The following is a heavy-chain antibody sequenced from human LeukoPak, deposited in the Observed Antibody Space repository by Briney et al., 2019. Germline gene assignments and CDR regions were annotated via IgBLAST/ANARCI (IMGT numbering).Heavy chain of an antibody. CDR2: ISSSSSTI. Sequence: GGSLRLSXAASGFTFSSYSMNWVRQAPGKGLEWVSYISSSSSTIYYADSVKGRFTISRDNAKNSLYLQMNSLRAEDTAVYYCARVQGTIFGVVNLDYWGQGTLVTVSS. J-gene: IGHJ4*02. D-gene: IGHD3-3*01. CDR1: GFTFSSYS. CDR3: ARVQGTIFGVVNLDY. V-gene: IGHV3-48*01.